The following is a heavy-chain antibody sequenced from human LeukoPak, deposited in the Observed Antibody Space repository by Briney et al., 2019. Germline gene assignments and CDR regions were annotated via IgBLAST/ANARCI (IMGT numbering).Heavy chain of an antibody. V-gene: IGHV3-9*01. CDR1: GFTFDDYA. CDR2: ISWNSGSI. D-gene: IGHD6-19*01. CDR3: ARGRAVTGSTVIDY. Sequence: GRSLRLSCAASGFTFDDYAMHWVRQAPGKGLEWVSGISWNSGSIGYADSVKGRFTISRDNSKNTLYLQMNSLRPKDTAVFHCARGRAVTGSTVIDYWGQGTLVTVSS. J-gene: IGHJ4*02.